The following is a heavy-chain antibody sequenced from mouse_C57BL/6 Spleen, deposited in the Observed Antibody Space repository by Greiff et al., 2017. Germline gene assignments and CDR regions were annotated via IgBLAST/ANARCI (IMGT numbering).Heavy chain of an antibody. CDR3: ARGADSNYNLDV. J-gene: IGHJ1*03. D-gene: IGHD2-5*01. V-gene: IGHV1-82*01. CDR2: IYPGDGDT. CDR1: GYAFSSSW. Sequence: QVQLKQSGPELVKPGASVKISCKASGYAFSSSWMNWVKQRPGKGLEWIGRIYPGDGDTNYNGKFKGKATLTADKSSSTAYMQLSSLTSEDSAVNFCARGADSNYNLDVWGKGTTVTVSS.